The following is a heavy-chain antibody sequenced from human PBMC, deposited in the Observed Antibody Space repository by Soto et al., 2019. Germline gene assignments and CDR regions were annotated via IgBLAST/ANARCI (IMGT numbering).Heavy chain of an antibody. V-gene: IGHV1-69*01. CDR1: GGIFSTYA. J-gene: IGHJ4*02. D-gene: IGHD3-10*01. CDR3: ARDRDDYGSGNYYNRIDF. CDR2: IIPLFGTP. Sequence: QVQLVQSGAEVKKPGSSLKVSGKASGGIFSTYAIVWLRQAPGQGLEGLGGIIPLFGTPNYAQRFQGRGTITADESTSTAYMELSRLRSEDTAVYYCARDRDDYGSGNYYNRIDFWGQGTLVTVSS.